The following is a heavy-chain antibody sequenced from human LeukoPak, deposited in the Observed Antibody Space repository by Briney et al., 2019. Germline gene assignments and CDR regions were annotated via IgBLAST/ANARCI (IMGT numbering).Heavy chain of an antibody. D-gene: IGHD2-2*01. CDR2: INPNSGGT. CDR3: ARGEYCSSTSCSRRLVDP. V-gene: IGHV1-2*02. J-gene: IGHJ5*02. Sequence: ASVKVSCKASGGTFSSYAITWVRQAPGQGLEWMGRINPNSGGTNYAQKFQGRVTMTRDTSISTAYMELSRLRSDDTAVYYCARGEYCSSTSCSRRLVDPWGQGTLVTVSS. CDR1: GGTFSSYA.